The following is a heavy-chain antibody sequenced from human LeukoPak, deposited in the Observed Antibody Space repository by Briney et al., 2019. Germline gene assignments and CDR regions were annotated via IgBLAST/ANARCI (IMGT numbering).Heavy chain of an antibody. Sequence: SETLSLTCTVSGGSISSSSYYWAWIRQPPGKGLEWIGSIYYSGSTYYNPSLKSRVTISVDTSKNQFSLKLSSVTAADTAVYYCASQPYDILTGNNYSFDYWGQGTLVTVSS. J-gene: IGHJ4*02. D-gene: IGHD3-9*01. CDR2: IYYSGST. CDR1: GGSISSSSYY. V-gene: IGHV4-39*01. CDR3: ASQPYDILTGNNYSFDY.